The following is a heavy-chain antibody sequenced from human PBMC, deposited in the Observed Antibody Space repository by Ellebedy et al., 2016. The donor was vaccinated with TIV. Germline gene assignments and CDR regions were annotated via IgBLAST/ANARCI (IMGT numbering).Heavy chain of an antibody. J-gene: IGHJ4*02. D-gene: IGHD1-26*01. Sequence: MPSETLSLTCTVSGGSISPYYWSWIRQPPGKGLEWIGYIYYSGSTNYNPSLKSRVTISVDTSKTQFSLKLSSVTAADTAVYYCARDRGSYFDYWGQGTLVTVSS. V-gene: IGHV4-59*12. CDR2: IYYSGST. CDR1: GGSISPYY. CDR3: ARDRGSYFDY.